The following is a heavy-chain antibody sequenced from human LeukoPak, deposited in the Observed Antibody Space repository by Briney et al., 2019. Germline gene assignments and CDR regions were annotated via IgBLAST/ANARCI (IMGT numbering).Heavy chain of an antibody. Sequence: GESLKISCKGSGYSFTCYWIGWVRQMPGKGLEWMGIIYPGDSDTRYSPSFQGQVTISADKSISTAYLQWSSLKASDTAMYYCARGSIVGATRNYLDYWGQGTLVTVSS. CDR1: GYSFTCYW. D-gene: IGHD1-26*01. J-gene: IGHJ4*02. CDR3: ARGSIVGATRNYLDY. CDR2: IYPGDSDT. V-gene: IGHV5-51*01.